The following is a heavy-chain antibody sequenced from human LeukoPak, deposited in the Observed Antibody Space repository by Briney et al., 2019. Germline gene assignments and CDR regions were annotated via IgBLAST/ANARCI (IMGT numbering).Heavy chain of an antibody. CDR1: VFTFSSDY. CDR2: LDSSGSTM. Sequence: GGSLRLSCTASVFTFSSDYRSWSRQAPGEGMEWVAYLDSSGSTMYYGASVKGRFTISRENAKNSLYLQMTGLRADATDLYYCARGPYGLDVWGKRTTVTVSS. J-gene: IGHJ6*04. V-gene: IGHV3-11*01. CDR3: ARGPYGLDV.